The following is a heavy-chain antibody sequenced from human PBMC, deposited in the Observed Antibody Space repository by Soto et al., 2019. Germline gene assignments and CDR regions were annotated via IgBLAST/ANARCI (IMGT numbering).Heavy chain of an antibody. J-gene: IGHJ6*04. CDR3: VQPWHDFWYGWVGGYYYNGMDV. CDR1: GFTLSTYT. V-gene: IGHV3-30*18. D-gene: IGHD3-3*01. CDR2: TSKDGSKR. Sequence: QVQLVESGGGVVQPGRSLRLSCAVSGFTLSTYTMHWVRQAPGEGLEWVAVTSKDGSKRDYADSVKGRFTISRDTSKNTLCLQMNSLTADGTAVYYCVQPWHDFWYGWVGGYYYNGMDVCADGTTVTVSS.